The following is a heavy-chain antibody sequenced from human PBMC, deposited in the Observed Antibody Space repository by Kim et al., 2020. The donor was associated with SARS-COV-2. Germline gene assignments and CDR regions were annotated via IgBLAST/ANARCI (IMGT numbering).Heavy chain of an antibody. CDR1: GFTFSSYG. V-gene: IGHV3-30*18. CDR2: ISYDGSNK. Sequence: GGSLRLSCAASGFTFSSYGMHWVRQAPGKGLEWVAVISYDGSNKYYADSVKGRFTISRDNSKNTLYLQMNSLRAEDTAVYYCAKGLTVGYFDYWGQGTLVTVSS. CDR3: AKGLTVGYFDY. J-gene: IGHJ4*02. D-gene: IGHD2-8*01.